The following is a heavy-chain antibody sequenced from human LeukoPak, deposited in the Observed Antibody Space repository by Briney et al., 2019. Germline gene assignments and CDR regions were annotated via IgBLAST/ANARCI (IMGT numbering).Heavy chain of an antibody. Sequence: PWETLSLTCTVSGGAIISSSFYWVWIRQPPGRGLEWIGSIYSSGSTYYNPSVNSRTTISVDTSKKELSLELSSVTAADASMYSCARLYYSASPFDYWGQGTLVTVSS. CDR3: ARLYYSASPFDY. CDR1: GGAIISSSFY. D-gene: IGHD3-10*01. CDR2: IYSSGST. J-gene: IGHJ4*01. V-gene: IGHV4-39*01.